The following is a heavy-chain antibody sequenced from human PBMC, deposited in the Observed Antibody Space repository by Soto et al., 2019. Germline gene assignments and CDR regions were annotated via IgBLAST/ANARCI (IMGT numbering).Heavy chain of an antibody. D-gene: IGHD2-2*01. CDR2: IIPILGIA. V-gene: IGHV1-69*02. J-gene: IGHJ5*02. Sequence: QVQLVQSGAEVKKPGSSVKVSCKVSGGTFSSYTISWVRQAPGQGLEWMGRIIPILGIANYAQKFQGRVTITADKSTSTAYMELSSLRSEDTAVNYCARSRYCSSTSCYAVGQNWFDPWGQGTLVTVSS. CDR3: ARSRYCSSTSCYAVGQNWFDP. CDR1: GGTFSSYT.